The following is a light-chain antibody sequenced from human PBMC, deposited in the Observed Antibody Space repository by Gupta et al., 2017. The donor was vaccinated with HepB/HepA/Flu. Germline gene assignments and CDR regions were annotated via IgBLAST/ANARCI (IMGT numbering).Light chain of an antibody. Sequence: SSVLTQPPSVSVATGTKTRMNWGGNNFGSKTVHWYQQKPGQAPVVVIYYDSDRPSGIPERFSGSTSGNTATLTISGVEAGDEADYYCQVWDDRSDHYVFGTGTKVTVL. J-gene: IGLJ1*01. CDR2: YDS. CDR3: QVWDDRSDHYV. V-gene: IGLV3-21*04. CDR1: NFGSKT.